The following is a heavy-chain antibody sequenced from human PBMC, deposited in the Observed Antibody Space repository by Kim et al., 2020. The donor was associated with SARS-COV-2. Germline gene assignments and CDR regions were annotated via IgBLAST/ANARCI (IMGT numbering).Heavy chain of an antibody. CDR3: ARGSVDFFAVAHRGLDWFDP. V-gene: IGHV1-2*02. J-gene: IGHJ5*02. D-gene: IGHD2-21*01. Sequence: ASVKVSCKASGYTFTGYYMHWVRQAPGQGLEWMGWINPNSGGTNYAQKFQGRVTMTRDTSISTAYMELSRLRSDDTAVYYCARGSVDFFAVAHRGLDWFDPWGQGTLVTVSS. CDR2: INPNSGGT. CDR1: GYTFTGYY.